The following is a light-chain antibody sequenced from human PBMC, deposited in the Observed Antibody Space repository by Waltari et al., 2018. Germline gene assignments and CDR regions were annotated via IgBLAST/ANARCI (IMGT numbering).Light chain of an antibody. CDR2: WAS. Sequence: DIVMTQSPDPLAVSVGERATIHCRSSQTVLYSSNNKNYLGWYQQKPGQPPRLLINWASTRESGVPDRFSGSGSGTDFTLTISSLEAEDAAVYYCQQFYNIPITFGQGTRLEIQ. CDR1: QTVLYSSNNKNY. V-gene: IGKV4-1*01. J-gene: IGKJ5*01. CDR3: QQFYNIPIT.